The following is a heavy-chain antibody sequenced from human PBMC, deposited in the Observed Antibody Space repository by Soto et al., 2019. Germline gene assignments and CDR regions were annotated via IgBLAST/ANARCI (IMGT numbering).Heavy chain of an antibody. D-gene: IGHD3-10*01. Sequence: SETLSLTCTVSDGSISSSNSYWGWIRQPPGKGLEWIGSIYYSGSTYYNPSLKSRVTISVDTSKNQFSLKLSSVTAADTAVYYCARRSPVCLPGSYYNGMAVSGLHTPVIVSS. V-gene: IGHV4-39*01. CDR1: DGSISSSNSY. CDR2: IYYSGST. CDR3: ARRSPVCLPGSYYNGMAV. J-gene: IGHJ6*02.